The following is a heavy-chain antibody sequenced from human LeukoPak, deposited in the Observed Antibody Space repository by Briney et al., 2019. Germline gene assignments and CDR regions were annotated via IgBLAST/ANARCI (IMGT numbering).Heavy chain of an antibody. J-gene: IGHJ3*02. D-gene: IGHD2-8*02. CDR3: ARSLLVVPDASGEHDAFDM. Sequence: GASVKVSCNTSGYTFTHYGISWVRQAPGHGLERGGWIIAYNGDTKYAQSFQDKVTMTTDTSTSTAYMELRSLTSDDTAAYYCARSLLVVPDASGEHDAFDMWGQGTMVTVSS. CDR1: GYTFTHYG. CDR2: IIAYNGDT. V-gene: IGHV1-18*01.